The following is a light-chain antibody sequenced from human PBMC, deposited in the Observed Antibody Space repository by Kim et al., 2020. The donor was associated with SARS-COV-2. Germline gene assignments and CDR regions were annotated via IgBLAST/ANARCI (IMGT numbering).Light chain of an antibody. CDR2: AAS. J-gene: IGKJ4*01. CDR1: QGISTY. CDR3: QQYYTFPLT. Sequence: AIRMTQSPSSLSASTGDTVTITCRASQGISTYLAWYQQKPGKAPKLLISAASTLQSGVPTRFGGSASGADFTLTISCLRSEDFATYYCQQYYTFPLTFGGGTKVDIK. V-gene: IGKV1-8*01.